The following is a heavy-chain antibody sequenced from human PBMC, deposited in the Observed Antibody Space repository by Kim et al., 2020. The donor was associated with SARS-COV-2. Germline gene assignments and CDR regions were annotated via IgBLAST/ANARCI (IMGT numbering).Heavy chain of an antibody. D-gene: IGHD2-15*01. V-gene: IGHV3-21*01. CDR2: ISSTSSFI. CDR3: AREDKQYFDY. Sequence: GGSLRLSCAASGFTFSRNTMNWVRQAPGKGLEWVSSISSTSSFIYYADSVKGRFTISRDNAKNSLYLQMNSLRAEDTAVYFCAREDKQYFDYYCQGTQVT. CDR1: GFTFSRNT. J-gene: IGHJ4*02.